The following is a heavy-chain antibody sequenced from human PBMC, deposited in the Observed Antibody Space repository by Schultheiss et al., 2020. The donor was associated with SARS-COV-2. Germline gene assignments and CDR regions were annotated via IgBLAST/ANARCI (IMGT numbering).Heavy chain of an antibody. J-gene: IGHJ4*02. CDR2: ISAYNGNT. D-gene: IGHD3-10*01. CDR3: ASPDYGSGSESFDY. Sequence: ASVKVSCKASGYTFTSYGISWVRQAPGQGLEWMGWISAYNGNTNYAQKLQGRVTMTTDTSTSTAYMELSSLRSEDTAVYYCASPDYGSGSESFDYWGQGTLVTVSS. V-gene: IGHV1-18*01. CDR1: GYTFTSYG.